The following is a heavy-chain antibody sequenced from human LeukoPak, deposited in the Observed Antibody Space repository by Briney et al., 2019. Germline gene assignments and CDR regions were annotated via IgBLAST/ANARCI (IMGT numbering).Heavy chain of an antibody. Sequence: GGSLRLSCAGSGFTFSNDDLNWVRQAPGKGLEWLSYISSSSTIYYADSVKGRFTISRDNAKNSLYLQVNSLRAEDTAVYYCARGYDSSGYYSMYRWVDPWGQGTPVTVFS. CDR3: ARGYDSSGYYSMYRWVDP. CDR1: GFTFSNDD. J-gene: IGHJ5*02. CDR2: ISSSSTI. D-gene: IGHD3-22*01. V-gene: IGHV3-69-1*01.